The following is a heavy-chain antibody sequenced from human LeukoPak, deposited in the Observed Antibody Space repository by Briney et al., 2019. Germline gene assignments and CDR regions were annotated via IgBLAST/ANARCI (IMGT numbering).Heavy chain of an antibody. CDR3: AREVSEGFDF. J-gene: IGHJ4*02. CDR2: ISYDGNTI. CDR1: EFTFSNYA. Sequence: PGRSLRLSCAASEFTFSNYALHWVRQAPGKGLQWVAVISYDGNTIHYADSVKGRFIISRDTSKNTLYLQMNSLRAEDTALYYCAREVSEGFDFWGQGTLVTVSS. D-gene: IGHD3-22*01. V-gene: IGHV3-30-3*01.